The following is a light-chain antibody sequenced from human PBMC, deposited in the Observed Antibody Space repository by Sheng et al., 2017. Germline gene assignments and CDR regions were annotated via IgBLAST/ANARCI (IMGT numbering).Light chain of an antibody. J-gene: IGKJ2*03. CDR1: QSIRKD. Sequence: DIQMTQSPSSLSASIGDRVTITCRASQSIRKDLNWYQQKPGKAPKRLIFGASALESGVPARFSGSGSGTEFTLTISSLQPEDFATYFCLQHSTYPHSFGQGTRLEIK. CDR2: GAS. V-gene: IGKV1-17*01. CDR3: LQHSTYPHS.